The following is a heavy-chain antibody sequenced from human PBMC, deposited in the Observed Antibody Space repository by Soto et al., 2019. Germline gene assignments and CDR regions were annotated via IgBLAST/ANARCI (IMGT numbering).Heavy chain of an antibody. J-gene: IGHJ3*02. CDR1: GGSIGSGDYY. V-gene: IGHV4-30-4*01. CDR3: ARASNVDTAMGHAFDI. Sequence: SETLSLTCTVSGGSIGSGDYYWNWIRQPPGKGLEWIGYISYSGSTYYNPSLKSRVTISVDTSKNQFSLKLSSVTAADTAVYYCARASNVDTAMGHAFDIWGQGTMVTVSS. D-gene: IGHD5-18*01. CDR2: ISYSGST.